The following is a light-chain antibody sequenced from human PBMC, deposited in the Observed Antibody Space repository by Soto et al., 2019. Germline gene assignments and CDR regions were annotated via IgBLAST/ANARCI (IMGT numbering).Light chain of an antibody. CDR1: QYISTY. CDR3: QQSYSTPRT. Sequence: DIQMTQSPSSLSASVGDRVTITCRTSQYISTYLNWFQQKPGKAPKVLIYGAPSLQSGVPSRFSGRGSGTDFTLTTTSLQPGDFATYYCQQSYSTPRTFGQGTKVEIK. V-gene: IGKV1-39*01. J-gene: IGKJ1*01. CDR2: GAP.